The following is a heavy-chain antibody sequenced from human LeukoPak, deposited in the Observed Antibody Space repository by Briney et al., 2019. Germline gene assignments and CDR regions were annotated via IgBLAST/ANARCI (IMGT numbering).Heavy chain of an antibody. CDR2: ISGSGGST. Sequence: GGSLRLSCAASGFTFSSYAMSWVRQAPGKGLEWVSAISGSGGSTYYADSVKGRFTMSRDNSKNTLYLQMNSLRAEDTAVYYCARGSTYCDSSGQVPFDYWGQGTLVTVSS. D-gene: IGHD3-22*01. V-gene: IGHV3-23*01. CDR1: GFTFSSYA. CDR3: ARGSTYCDSSGQVPFDY. J-gene: IGHJ4*02.